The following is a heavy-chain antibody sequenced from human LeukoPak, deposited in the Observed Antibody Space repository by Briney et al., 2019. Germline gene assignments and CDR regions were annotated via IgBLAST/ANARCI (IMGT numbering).Heavy chain of an antibody. V-gene: IGHV3-30*04. D-gene: IGHD6-19*01. CDR1: GFTFSSYA. J-gene: IGHJ4*02. Sequence: PGRSLRLSCAASGFTFSSYAMHWVRQAPGKGLEWVAVISSDGRNKYYADSVKGRFTISRDNSKNTLYLQMNSLRAEDTAVYYCAREHLIQSIAVAGTMGYWGQGTLVTVSS. CDR3: AREHLIQSIAVAGTMGY. CDR2: ISSDGRNK.